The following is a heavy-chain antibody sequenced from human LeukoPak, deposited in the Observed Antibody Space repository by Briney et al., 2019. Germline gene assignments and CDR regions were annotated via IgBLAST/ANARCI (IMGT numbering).Heavy chain of an antibody. V-gene: IGHV4-34*01. CDR3: ARGLRYFDWLSTGGWFDP. CDR2: INHSGST. CDR1: GGSFSGYY. Sequence: SETLSVTCAVYGGSFSGYYWSWIRQPPGKGLEWIGEINHSGSTNYNPSLKSRVTISVDTSKNQFSLKLSSVTAADTAVYYCARGLRYFDWLSTGGWFDPWGQGTLVTVSS. J-gene: IGHJ5*02. D-gene: IGHD3-9*01.